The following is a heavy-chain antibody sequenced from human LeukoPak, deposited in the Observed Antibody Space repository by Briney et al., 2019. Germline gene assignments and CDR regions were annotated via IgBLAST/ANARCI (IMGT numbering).Heavy chain of an antibody. V-gene: IGHV1-2*02. CDR2: INPNSGGT. J-gene: IGHJ6*04. CDR3: ARELAVAGTYPYYYYGMDV. Sequence: ASVKVSCKASGYTFTGYYMHWVRQAPGQGLEWMGWINPNSGGTNYAQKFQGRVTMTRDTSISTAYMELSRLRSDDTAVYYCARELAVAGTYPYYYYGMDVWGKGTTVTVSS. CDR1: GYTFTGYY. D-gene: IGHD6-19*01.